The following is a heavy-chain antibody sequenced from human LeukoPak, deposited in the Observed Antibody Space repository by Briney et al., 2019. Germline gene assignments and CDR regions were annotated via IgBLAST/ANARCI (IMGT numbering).Heavy chain of an antibody. D-gene: IGHD6-19*01. J-gene: IGHJ6*02. Sequence: GGSLRLSCVASGFTLRVNYMTWIRQTPGRGLEWVSVIYSDGTTKYADSAKGRFTVSRDNSKSMVYLQMDRLRAEDTAVYYCARCKGGWSDHFYGMDVWGQGTTVTVSS. CDR2: IYSDGTT. CDR3: ARCKGGWSDHFYGMDV. V-gene: IGHV3-53*01. CDR1: GFTLRVNY.